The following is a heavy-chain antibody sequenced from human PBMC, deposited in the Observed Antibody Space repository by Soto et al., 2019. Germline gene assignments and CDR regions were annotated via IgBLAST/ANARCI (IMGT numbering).Heavy chain of an antibody. CDR1: GFTFSSYS. CDR2: ISSSSTI. J-gene: IGHJ4*02. Sequence: PGGSLRLSCAASGFTFSSYSMNWVRQAPGKGLEWVSYISSSSTIYYADSVKGRFTISRDNSKNSLYLQMNSLRAEDTAVYYCASSVYNWNDGGFDYWGQGTLVTVSS. D-gene: IGHD1-1*01. CDR3: ASSVYNWNDGGFDY. V-gene: IGHV3-48*01.